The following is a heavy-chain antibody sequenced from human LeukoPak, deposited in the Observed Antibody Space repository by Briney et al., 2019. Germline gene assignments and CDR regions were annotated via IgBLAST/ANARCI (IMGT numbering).Heavy chain of an antibody. CDR2: ISGSSYYI. V-gene: IGHV3-21*01. D-gene: IGHD4-17*01. J-gene: IGHJ5*02. CDR3: ARATHNNYGDNVHVNGFYP. CDR1: GFAFSTYT. Sequence: GGSLRLSCAASGFAFSTYTMNWVRQAPGKGLEWVSSISGSSYYINYADSVKGRFTISRDNAKNSLYLHMNSLRAEDTAVYYFARATHNNYGDNVHVNGFYPWGHGTLVTASS.